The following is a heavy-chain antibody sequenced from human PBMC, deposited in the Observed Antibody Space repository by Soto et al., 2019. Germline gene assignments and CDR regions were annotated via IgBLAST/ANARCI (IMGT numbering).Heavy chain of an antibody. J-gene: IGHJ3*02. Sequence: EEQLVESGGGLVRPGGSLRLSCAASAYTFRSYAMSWVRQAPGKGLEWVSAITASADTTYYAGSLKGRFTISRDNSKKTLYLRMNSMRAEDTGVYYCAQVRTVRDCASTSCLGAFDIWGQGTRVTVS. CDR1: AYTFRSYA. CDR2: ITASADTT. D-gene: IGHD2-2*01. CDR3: AQVRTVRDCASTSCLGAFDI. V-gene: IGHV3-23*04.